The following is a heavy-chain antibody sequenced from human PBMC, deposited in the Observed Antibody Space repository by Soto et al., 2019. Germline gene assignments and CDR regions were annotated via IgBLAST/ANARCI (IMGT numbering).Heavy chain of an antibody. V-gene: IGHV3-74*01. D-gene: IGHD4-4*01. CDR3: ARLRANYRSFDS. Sequence: EVQLVESGGGLVQPGESLRLSCAASGFTFSSYWMHWIRQATGKGLVWVSRVSSDGSSTVYATYVKGRLTISRDNAKNTLYLQMNSLSHEDTAVYYFARLRANYRSFDSWGQGTLVTVSS. CDR2: VSSDGSST. CDR1: GFTFSSYW. J-gene: IGHJ4*02.